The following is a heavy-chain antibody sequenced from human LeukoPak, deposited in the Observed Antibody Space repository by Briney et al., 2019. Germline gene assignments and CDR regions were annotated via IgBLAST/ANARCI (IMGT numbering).Heavy chain of an antibody. J-gene: IGHJ6*02. CDR1: GGSISSSSYY. CDR2: IYYSGST. CDR3: ARAREGYSNDYRQGVTLYGMDV. Sequence: SETLSLTCTVSGGSISSSSYYWGWIRQPPGKGLEWIGSIYYSGSTYYNPSLKSRVTISVDTSKNQFSLKLSSVTAADTAVYYCARAREGYSNDYRQGVTLYGMDVWGQGTTVTVSS. V-gene: IGHV4-39*07. D-gene: IGHD4-11*01.